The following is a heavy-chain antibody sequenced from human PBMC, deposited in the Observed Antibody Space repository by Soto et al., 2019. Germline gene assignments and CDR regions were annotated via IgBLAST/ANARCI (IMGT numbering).Heavy chain of an antibody. CDR3: ARDQEFGAVDY. D-gene: IGHD3-10*01. Sequence: EVQLVESGGGLVQPGGSLRLSCAASGFTISSSWMVWVRQAPGKGLEWVANIKPDGSEEYYVDSMKGRFTISRDNAKNSLYLQMNSLRVEDTAVYYCARDQEFGAVDYWGQGTLVTVSS. V-gene: IGHV3-7*01. CDR1: GFTISSSW. J-gene: IGHJ4*02. CDR2: IKPDGSEE.